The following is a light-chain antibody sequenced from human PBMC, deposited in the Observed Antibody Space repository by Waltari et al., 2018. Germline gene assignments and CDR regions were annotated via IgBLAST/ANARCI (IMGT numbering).Light chain of an antibody. V-gene: IGLV1-40*01. J-gene: IGLJ2*01. CDR2: GNS. CDR3: QSGDRNHGVL. Sequence: QSALKQPPSVTRAPGQRVTISCTWNSSNMGAGYDVDWYQPLPGTAPKVRIYGNSDPPAGVPDRFSASKSVTAAFLAIIGLQADEEGNYYSQSGDRNHGVLFGGGTKLTVL. CDR1: SSNMGAGYD.